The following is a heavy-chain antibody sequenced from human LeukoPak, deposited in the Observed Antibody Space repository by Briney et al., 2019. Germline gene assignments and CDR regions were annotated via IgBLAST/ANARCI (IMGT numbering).Heavy chain of an antibody. CDR3: ASPLLSGYDAKYYFDY. J-gene: IGHJ4*02. CDR1: GYTFTGYY. D-gene: IGHD5-12*01. Sequence: ASVKVSCKASGYTFTGYYIQWVRQAPGQGLEWVGWINPNSGGTYYAQKFQGRVSMTRDTSISTAYMELSRLRSDDTAVYYCASPLLSGYDAKYYFDYWGQGTLVTVSS. V-gene: IGHV1-2*02. CDR2: INPNSGGT.